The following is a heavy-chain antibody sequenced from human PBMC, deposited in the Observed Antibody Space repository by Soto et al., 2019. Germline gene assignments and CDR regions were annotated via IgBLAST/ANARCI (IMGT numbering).Heavy chain of an antibody. V-gene: IGHV1-18*01. CDR2: ISGYSGNT. CDR1: VYTFTSHG. D-gene: IGHD6-19*01. Sequence: QVQVVQSGAEVKKPGASVRVSCTAYVYTFTSHGVNWVRQAPEQGLEWMGWISGYSGNTKYSHKFQGRITMTMDTSTSTAYMEVRSLRSDDTAVYYCARDDLAVAGAFLDYWGQGTPVTVSS. CDR3: ARDDLAVAGAFLDY. J-gene: IGHJ4*02.